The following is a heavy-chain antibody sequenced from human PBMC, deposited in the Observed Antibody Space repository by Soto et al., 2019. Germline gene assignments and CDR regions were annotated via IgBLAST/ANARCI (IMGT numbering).Heavy chain of an antibody. D-gene: IGHD2-2*01. CDR3: ARHTGCIRTSCLAHDAFDI. CDR2: TRNKANSYTT. J-gene: IGHJ3*02. CDR1: GFTFSDHY. Sequence: ESGGGLVQPGGSLRLSCAASGFTFSDHYMDWVRQAPGKGLEWVGRTRNKANSYTTEYAASVKGRFTISGDDSKNSLYLQMNSLKTEDTAVYYCARHTGCIRTSCLAHDAFDIWGQGTMVTVSS. V-gene: IGHV3-72*01.